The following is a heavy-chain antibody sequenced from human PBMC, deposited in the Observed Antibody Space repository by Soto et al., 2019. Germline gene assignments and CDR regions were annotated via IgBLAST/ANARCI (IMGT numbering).Heavy chain of an antibody. J-gene: IGHJ4*02. V-gene: IGHV3-7*01. Sequence: EVQLVESGGALVQPGGSLRLSCAASGFAFSTYWMNWVRQAPGKGLEWVANINQAGSQRHYMDSAKGRFTTSRDNARNLVYLQLNSLRVEDTAVYYCVRGITEGPGIDWWGQGSLVIVSS. CDR2: INQAGSQR. CDR3: VRGITEGPGIDW. CDR1: GFAFSTYW. D-gene: IGHD1-20*01.